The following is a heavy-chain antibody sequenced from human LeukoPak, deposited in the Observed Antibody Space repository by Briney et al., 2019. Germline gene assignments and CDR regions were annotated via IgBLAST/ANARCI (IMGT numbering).Heavy chain of an antibody. V-gene: IGHV1-18*01. CDR1: GYTFTSYG. Sequence: GASVKVSCKASGYTFTSYGISWVRQAPGQGLEWMGWISAYNGNTNYAQKLQGRVTMTTDTSTSTAYMELRSLRSDDTAVYYCARGRRRYYSSGYYFDYWGQGTLVTVSS. J-gene: IGHJ4*01. CDR3: ARGRRRYYSSGYYFDY. CDR2: ISAYNGNT. D-gene: IGHD3-22*01.